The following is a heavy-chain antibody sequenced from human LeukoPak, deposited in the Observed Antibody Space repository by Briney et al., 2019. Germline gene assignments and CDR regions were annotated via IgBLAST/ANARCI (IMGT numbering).Heavy chain of an antibody. CDR1: GGSFSSYY. CDR3: ARRYMGDYAFWYFDL. CDR2: IYYSGST. D-gene: IGHD4-17*01. Sequence: SETLSLTCAVYGGSFSSYYWGWIRQPPGKGLEWIGSIYYSGSTYYNPSLKSRVTISVDTSKNQFSLKLSSVTAADTAVYYCARRYMGDYAFWYFDLWGRGTLVTVSS. J-gene: IGHJ2*01. V-gene: IGHV4-39*01.